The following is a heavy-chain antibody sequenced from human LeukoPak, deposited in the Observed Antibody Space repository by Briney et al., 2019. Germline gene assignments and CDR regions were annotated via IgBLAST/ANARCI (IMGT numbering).Heavy chain of an antibody. CDR3: ANHLACGSTSCPPFDY. CDR2: ISDDSNYI. CDR1: GFTFSSYS. Sequence: GGSLRLSCAASGFTFSSYSMSWVRQAPGKGLEWVSSISDDSNYIYYADSVEGRFTISRDNAKNSLYLQMNSLRAEDTAVYYCANHLACGSTSCPPFDYWGQGTPVTVSS. D-gene: IGHD2-2*01. J-gene: IGHJ4*02. V-gene: IGHV3-21*01.